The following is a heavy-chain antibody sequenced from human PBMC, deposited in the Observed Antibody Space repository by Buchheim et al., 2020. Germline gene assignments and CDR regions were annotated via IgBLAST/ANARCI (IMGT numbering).Heavy chain of an antibody. J-gene: IGHJ4*02. D-gene: IGHD6-19*01. CDR2: ISSSGSTI. Sequence: EVQLVESGGGLVQPGGSLRLSCAASGFTFSSYEMNWVRQAPGKGLEWVSYISSSGSTIYYADSVKGRFTISSDNAKNSLYLQMNSLRAEDTAVYYCASSKRYSSGWYQGAYYFDYWGQGTL. CDR3: ASSKRYSSGWYQGAYYFDY. V-gene: IGHV3-48*03. CDR1: GFTFSSYE.